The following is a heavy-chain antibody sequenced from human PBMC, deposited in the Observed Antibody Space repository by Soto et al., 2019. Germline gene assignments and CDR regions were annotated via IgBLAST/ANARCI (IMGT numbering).Heavy chain of an antibody. CDR1: GYTFTSYG. CDR2: ISAYNGNT. CDR3: ALLRGFAGHTPFDF. Sequence: ASVKVSCKASGYTFTSYGISWVRQAPGQGLEWMGGISAYNGNTNYAQKLQGRVTITADASTSTAYMELRSLRSDDTAVYYCALLRGFAGHTPFDFWGQGTLVTVSS. D-gene: IGHD2-15*01. V-gene: IGHV1-18*01. J-gene: IGHJ4*03.